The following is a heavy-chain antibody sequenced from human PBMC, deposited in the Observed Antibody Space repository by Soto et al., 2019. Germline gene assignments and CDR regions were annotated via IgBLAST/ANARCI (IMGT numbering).Heavy chain of an antibody. D-gene: IGHD4-17*01. CDR1: GYTFTDYD. V-gene: IGHV1-8*01. J-gene: IGHJ4*02. Sequence: QVRVVQSGAEVKKPGASVKVSCKTSGYTFTDYDINWVRQAPGQGLEWMGWVSPDHGNAGYARQFQGRITMTSDTSITTVFMELTNLRPEDTDVYYCAVTTGYWGQGTKVTVSS. CDR2: VSPDHGNA. CDR3: AVTTGY.